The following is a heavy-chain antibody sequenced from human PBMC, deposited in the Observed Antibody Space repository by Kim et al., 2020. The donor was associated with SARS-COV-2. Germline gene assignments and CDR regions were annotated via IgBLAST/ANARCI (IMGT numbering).Heavy chain of an antibody. CDR3: AKDSGDYYDSSGYQTLFDY. D-gene: IGHD3-22*01. Sequence: GRFTISRDNAKNTLYLQMNSLRAEDTAVYYCAKDSGDYYDSSGYQTLFDYWGQGTLVTVSS. V-gene: IGHV3-23*03. J-gene: IGHJ4*02.